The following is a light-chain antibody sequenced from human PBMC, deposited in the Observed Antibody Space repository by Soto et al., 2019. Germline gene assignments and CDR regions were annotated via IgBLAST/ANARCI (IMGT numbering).Light chain of an antibody. J-gene: IGKJ3*01. CDR1: QSVSSSY. CDR3: QQYGTSHIFT. CDR2: GAS. Sequence: EIVLTQSPGTLSLSPGERATLSCRASQSVSSSYLAWYQQKPGQAPRLLIYGASSRVTSIPDRFSGSGSGTDFPLTISRLEPEDFAVSYCQQYGTSHIFTFGPWTKVDI. V-gene: IGKV3-20*01.